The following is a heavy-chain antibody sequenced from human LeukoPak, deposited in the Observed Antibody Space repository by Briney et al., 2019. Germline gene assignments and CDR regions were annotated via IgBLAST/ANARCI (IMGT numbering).Heavy chain of an antibody. CDR2: FDHKDGNT. Sequence: GASVKVSCKASGGTFSSYAISWVRQAPGKGLEWIGGFDHKDGNTVYTLNFQGRVSMTEDTSTDTAYMELSSLRSEDTAVYYCASLGAAAGTHWGQGTLVTVSS. CDR1: GGTFSSYA. D-gene: IGHD6-13*01. CDR3: ASLGAAAGTH. V-gene: IGHV1-24*01. J-gene: IGHJ4*01.